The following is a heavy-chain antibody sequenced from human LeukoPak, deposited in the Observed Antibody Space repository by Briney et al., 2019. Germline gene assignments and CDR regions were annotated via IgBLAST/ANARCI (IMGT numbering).Heavy chain of an antibody. D-gene: IGHD3-10*01. Sequence: KPSETLSLTCTVSGGSVSSGSYYWSWIRQPPGTGLEWIGYIYYSGSTNYNPSLKSRVTISVDTSKNQFSLKLSSVTAADTAVYYCARSPFLSGVDYWGQGTLVTVSS. CDR1: GGSVSSGSYY. CDR2: IYYSGST. J-gene: IGHJ4*02. CDR3: ARSPFLSGVDY. V-gene: IGHV4-61*01.